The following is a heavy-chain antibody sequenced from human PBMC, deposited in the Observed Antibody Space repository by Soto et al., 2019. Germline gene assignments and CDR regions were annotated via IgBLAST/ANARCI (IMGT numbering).Heavy chain of an antibody. CDR1: GFTFTRYS. CDR2: ISSTTNYI. V-gene: IGHV3-21*06. Sequence: PGGSLRLSCAASGFTFTRYSMNWVRQAPGKGLGWVSSISSTTNYIYYGDSMKGRFTISRDNAKNSLYLEMNSLRAEDTAVYYCARESEDLTSNFDYWGRGTLVTVSS. CDR3: ARESEDLTSNFDY. J-gene: IGHJ4*02.